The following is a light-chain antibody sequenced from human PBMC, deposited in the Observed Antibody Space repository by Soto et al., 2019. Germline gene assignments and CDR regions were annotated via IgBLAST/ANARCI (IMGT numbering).Light chain of an antibody. V-gene: IGKV3D-20*02. J-gene: IGKJ4*01. CDR1: QSITSTY. Sequence: EIVLTQSPGTLSLSPGERATLSCRASQSITSTYLAWYQQKPGQAPRLLIYGASSRASGIPDRFSGSGSGTDFTLTISRLEPEDFAVYYCQQRSNWRTFGGGTKVDIK. CDR3: QQRSNWRT. CDR2: GAS.